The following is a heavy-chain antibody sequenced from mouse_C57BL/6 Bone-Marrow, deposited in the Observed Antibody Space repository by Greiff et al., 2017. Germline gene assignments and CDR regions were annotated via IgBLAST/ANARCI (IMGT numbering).Heavy chain of an antibody. D-gene: IGHD4-1*01. Sequence: VQLQQPGAELVKPGASVKMSCKASGYTFTSYWITWVKQRPEQGLEWIGRIDPEDGDTEYAPKFQGKATMTADTSSNTAYLQLSSLTSEDTAVYYCTTCGTGTDYWGQGTTLTVSS. CDR1: GYTFTSYW. CDR3: TTCGTGTDY. CDR2: IDPEDGDT. J-gene: IGHJ2*01. V-gene: IGHV14-1*01.